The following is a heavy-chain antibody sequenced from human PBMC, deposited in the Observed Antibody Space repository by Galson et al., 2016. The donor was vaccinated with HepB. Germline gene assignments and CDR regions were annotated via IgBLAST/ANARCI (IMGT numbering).Heavy chain of an antibody. CDR3: ARGSKGARVTPFVFDN. CDR1: GFTFSHYT. J-gene: IGHJ4*02. CDR2: ISTTSSYI. D-gene: IGHD4-23*01. V-gene: IGHV3-21*01. Sequence: SLRLSCAASGFTFSHYTMNWARQAPGKGLEWVSSISTTSSYIYYADSVKGRFTISRDNANNSLYLQMNSLRAEDTAVYYCARGSKGARVTPFVFDNWGQGTLVTVSS.